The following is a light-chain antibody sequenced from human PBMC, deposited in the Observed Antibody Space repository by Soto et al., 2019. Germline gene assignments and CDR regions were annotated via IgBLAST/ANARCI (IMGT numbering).Light chain of an antibody. Sequence: QSVLTQPASVSGSPGQSITISCTGNSSDVGGYNYVSWYQQHPGKAPKLMIYEVSNRPSGVSNRFSGSKSGNTASLTISGLQAEDEADYYCISYTSSSTLVFGGGTKLTVL. CDR3: ISYTSSSTLV. CDR1: SSDVGGYNY. J-gene: IGLJ3*02. V-gene: IGLV2-14*01. CDR2: EVS.